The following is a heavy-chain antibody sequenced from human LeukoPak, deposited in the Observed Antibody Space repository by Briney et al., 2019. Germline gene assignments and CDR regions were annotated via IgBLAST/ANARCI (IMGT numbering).Heavy chain of an antibody. CDR2: ISASGAST. J-gene: IGHJ4*02. CDR3: AKASGYSYGPFDY. D-gene: IGHD5-18*01. CDR1: GFTFSRYA. V-gene: IGHV3-23*01. Sequence: GGSLRLSCAASGFTFSRYAMTWVRQAPGKGLDWVSSISASGASTYYADSVKGRFTISRDNSKNTLYLQVNSLRAEDTAVYYCAKASGYSYGPFDYWGQGTLVTVSS.